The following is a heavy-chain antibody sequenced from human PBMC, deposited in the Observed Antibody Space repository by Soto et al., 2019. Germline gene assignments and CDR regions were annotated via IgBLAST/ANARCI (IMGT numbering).Heavy chain of an antibody. D-gene: IGHD3-22*01. V-gene: IGHV5-10-1*01. CDR2: IDPRDSYA. Sequence: PGESLKISCKGSGYSFTNSWINWVRQMPGKGLEWMGRIDPRDSYANYSPSFQGHVTISADKSISTAYLQWSSLKASDTAMYYCTRQSETYYDSSGYYFYYWGQGTLVTVS. J-gene: IGHJ4*02. CDR3: TRQSETYYDSSGYYFYY. CDR1: GYSFTNSW.